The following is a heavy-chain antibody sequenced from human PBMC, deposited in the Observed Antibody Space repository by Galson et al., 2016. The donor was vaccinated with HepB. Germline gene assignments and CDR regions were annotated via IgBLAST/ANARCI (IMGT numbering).Heavy chain of an antibody. Sequence: SETLSLTCSVSGASISGTEYYWGWIRQPPGRGLEWIGSIYSSETTNSNPSLESRVTISVDTSTNQFSLKLNSVTAADTAVYYCARPRELLPHGYFDYWGQGTLVTVSS. CDR1: GASISGTEYY. D-gene: IGHD1-26*01. CDR2: IYSSETT. CDR3: ARPRELLPHGYFDY. J-gene: IGHJ4*02. V-gene: IGHV4-39*01.